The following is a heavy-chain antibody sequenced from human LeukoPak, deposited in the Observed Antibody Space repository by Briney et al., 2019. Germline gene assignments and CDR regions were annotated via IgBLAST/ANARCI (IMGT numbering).Heavy chain of an antibody. CDR3: ARDASYYYDSSGYYYFAPNVHYFDY. CDR1: GGSISSYY. V-gene: IGHV4-4*07. Sequence: PSETLSLTCTVSGGSISSYYWSWIRQPAAKGLEWIGRIYTSGSTNYNPSLKRRVTMSVDTSKNQFSLKLSSVTAADTAVYYCARDASYYYDSSGYYYFAPNVHYFDYWGQGTLVTVSS. J-gene: IGHJ4*02. D-gene: IGHD3-22*01. CDR2: IYTSGST.